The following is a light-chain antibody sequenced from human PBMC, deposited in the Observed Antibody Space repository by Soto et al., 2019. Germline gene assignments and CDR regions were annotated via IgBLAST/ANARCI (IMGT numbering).Light chain of an antibody. J-gene: IGLJ1*01. CDR1: NIGGKS. CDR2: DDS. CDR3: QVWDDNSDHHV. Sequence: YELTQTSSVSVAPGQTARISCGGNNIGGKSVHWYQQKPGQAPVVVVYDDSDRPSGIPERFSGSNSGNTATLTISRVEAGDEADYHCQVWDDNSDHHVFGTGTKFTVL. V-gene: IGLV3-21*02.